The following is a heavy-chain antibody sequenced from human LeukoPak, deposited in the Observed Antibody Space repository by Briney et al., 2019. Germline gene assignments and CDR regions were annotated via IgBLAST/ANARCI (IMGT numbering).Heavy chain of an antibody. V-gene: IGHV3-23*01. CDR2: ISGSGGST. CDR1: GFTFSSYG. J-gene: IGHJ4*02. Sequence: PGGSLRLSCAASGFTFSSYGMSWVRQAPGKGLEWVSAISGSGGSTYYADSVKGRFTIARDNAKNSVYLEMNSLRADDTAVYYCARSARLMKGVVEVTALDDWGQGTPVTVSS. CDR3: ARSARLMKGVVEVTALDD. D-gene: IGHD3-3*01.